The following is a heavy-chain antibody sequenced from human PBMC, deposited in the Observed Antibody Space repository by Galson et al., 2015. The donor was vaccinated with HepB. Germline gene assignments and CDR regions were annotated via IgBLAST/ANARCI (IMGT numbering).Heavy chain of an antibody. CDR3: ARREQWPAGRYGMDV. CDR2: ISSSSSTI. D-gene: IGHD6-19*01. V-gene: IGHV3-48*04. Sequence: SLRLSCAASGFTFSSYSMNWVRQAPGKGLEWVSYISSSSSTIYYADSVKGRFTISRDNAKNSLYLQMNSLRPEDTAVYYCARREQWPAGRYGMDVWGQGTTVTVSS. CDR1: GFTFSSYS. J-gene: IGHJ6*02.